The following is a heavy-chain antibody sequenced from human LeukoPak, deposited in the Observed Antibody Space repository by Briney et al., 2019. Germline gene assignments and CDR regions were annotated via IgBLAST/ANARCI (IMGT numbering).Heavy chain of an antibody. CDR1: GFTFSSYW. CDR2: INSDGSST. V-gene: IGHV3-74*01. Sequence: GGSLRLSCAASGFTFSSYWMHWVRQAPGKGLVWVSRINSDGSSTSYADSVKGRFTISRDNAKNTLYLQMNSLRAEDTAVYYCARWMESSSGWYTRYYYYYYGMDVWGQGTTVTVSS. D-gene: IGHD6-19*01. CDR3: ARWMESSSGWYTRYYYYYYGMDV. J-gene: IGHJ6*02.